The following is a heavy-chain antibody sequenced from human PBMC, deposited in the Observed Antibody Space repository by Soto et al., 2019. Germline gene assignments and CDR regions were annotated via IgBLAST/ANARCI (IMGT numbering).Heavy chain of an antibody. D-gene: IGHD2-2*01. CDR3: AKRPASIITFDY. CDR2: ISGNGGST. V-gene: IGHV3-23*01. CDR1: GFTFSNCA. Sequence: GGALRLSCAASGFTFSNCAMSWVRQAPGKGLEWVSTISGNGGSTYYADSVKGRFTISRDNSKNMLFLQINSLRDDDSAVYYCAKRPASIITFDYWGREPRSPSPQ. J-gene: IGHJ4*02.